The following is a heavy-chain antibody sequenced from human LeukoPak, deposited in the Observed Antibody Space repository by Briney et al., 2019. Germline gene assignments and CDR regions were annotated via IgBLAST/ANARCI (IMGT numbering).Heavy chain of an antibody. CDR1: GFTFRRYA. CDR3: ARGKGGPFKY. D-gene: IGHD2-15*01. CDR2: MSFDGSDK. J-gene: IGHJ4*02. Sequence: GGSLRLSCAASGFTFRRYAMHWVRQAPGKGLEWVAAMSFDGSDKYYADSVKGRFTISRDNSNSTVSLEMNSLRPEDTAVYFCARGKGGPFKYWGQGTLVTVSS. V-gene: IGHV3-30*01.